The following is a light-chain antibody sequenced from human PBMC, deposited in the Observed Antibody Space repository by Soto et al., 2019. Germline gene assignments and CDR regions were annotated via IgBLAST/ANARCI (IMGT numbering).Light chain of an antibody. J-gene: IGLJ2*01. Sequence: QSALTQPASVSGSPGQSITISCPGTSNDIGSYNLVSWYQHHPGKAPRLIIYEGSKRPSGVSNRFSGSKSGNTASLTISGLQAEDEADYYCCSYAGSRTYVIFGGGTKLTVL. CDR3: CSYAGSRTYVI. CDR2: EGS. V-gene: IGLV2-23*01. CDR1: SNDIGSYNL.